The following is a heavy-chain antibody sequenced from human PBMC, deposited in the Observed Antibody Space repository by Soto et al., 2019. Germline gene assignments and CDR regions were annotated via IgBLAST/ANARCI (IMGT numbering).Heavy chain of an antibody. Sequence: SETLSLTCAVYGGSFSGYYWSWIRQPPGKGLEWIGEINHSGSTNYNPSLKSRVTISVDTSKNQFSLKLSSVTAADTAVYYCARVWLGEQLVGETNLDYWGQGTLVTVSS. V-gene: IGHV4-34*01. CDR3: ARVWLGEQLVGETNLDY. D-gene: IGHD6-13*01. CDR1: GGSFSGYY. CDR2: INHSGST. J-gene: IGHJ4*02.